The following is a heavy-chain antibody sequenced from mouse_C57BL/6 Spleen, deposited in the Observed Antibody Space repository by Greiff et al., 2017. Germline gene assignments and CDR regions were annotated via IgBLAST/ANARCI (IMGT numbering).Heavy chain of an antibody. D-gene: IGHD2-4*01. Sequence: EVNVVESGGDLVKPGGSLKLSCAASGFTFSSYGMSWVRQTPDKRLEWVATISSGGSYTYYPDSVKGRFTISRDNAKNTLYLQMSSLKSEDTAMYYCARLYYDYDFDYWGQGTTLTVSS. CDR2: ISSGGSYT. J-gene: IGHJ2*01. V-gene: IGHV5-6*01. CDR3: ARLYYDYDFDY. CDR1: GFTFSSYG.